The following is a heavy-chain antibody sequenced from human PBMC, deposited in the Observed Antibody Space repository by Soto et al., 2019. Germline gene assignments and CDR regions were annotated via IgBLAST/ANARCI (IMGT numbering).Heavy chain of an antibody. D-gene: IGHD1-26*01. CDR2: ISGSGGST. CDR1: GFTFSSYA. J-gene: IGHJ4*02. CDR3: ASRGSGSYSYN. V-gene: IGHV3-23*01. Sequence: EVQLLESGGGLVQPGGSLRLSCAASGFTFSSYAMRWVRQAPGKGLEWVSAISGSGGSTYYADSVKGRFTISRDNSKNTLYLQMNSLRAEDTAVYDCASRGSGSYSYNWGQGTRVTVSS.